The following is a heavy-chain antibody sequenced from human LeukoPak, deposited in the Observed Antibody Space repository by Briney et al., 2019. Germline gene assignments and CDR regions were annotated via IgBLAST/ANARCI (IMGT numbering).Heavy chain of an antibody. J-gene: IGHJ4*02. CDR3: TTGTWVQLWLPDY. V-gene: IGHV3-15*01. CDR2: IKSKTDGGTT. CDR1: GFTFSNAC. D-gene: IGHD5-18*01. Sequence: GGSLRLSCAASGFTFSNACMTWVRQAPGKGLEWVGHIKSKTDGGTTDFAAPVKGRFTISRDDSKNTLFLQMNSLRTEDTAVYYCTTGTWVQLWLPDYWGQGTLVTVSS.